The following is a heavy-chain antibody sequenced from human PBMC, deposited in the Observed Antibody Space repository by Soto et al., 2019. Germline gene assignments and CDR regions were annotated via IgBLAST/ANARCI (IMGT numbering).Heavy chain of an antibody. V-gene: IGHV3-74*01. CDR3: ARGDIAAETFFYYYGMDL. CDR2: INGDATST. J-gene: IGHJ6*02. CDR1: GFTLNNYW. D-gene: IGHD6-13*01. Sequence: QLVESGGGLVQPGGSLRLSCAASGFTLNNYWMHWVRQAPGMGLVWVSRINGDATSTSYANSVTGRFTISRDNARNTLYLQMNSLRAEDTALYYCARGDIAAETFFYYYGMDLWGQGTTVTVS.